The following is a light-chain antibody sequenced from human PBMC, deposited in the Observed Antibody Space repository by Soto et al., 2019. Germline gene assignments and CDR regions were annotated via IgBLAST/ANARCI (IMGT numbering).Light chain of an antibody. CDR3: EQYYSVPPT. CDR1: QSVLYTSDNKKY. J-gene: IGKJ4*01. CDR2: WAS. V-gene: IGKV4-1*01. Sequence: DILMTQSPDSLAVSLGERATINCKSSQSVLYTSDNKKYLAWYQQKPGQPPKLLIYWASTRESGVPDRFSGSVSGTDFTLSINSVQAEDVAVYYCEQYYSVPPTFGGGTKVEIK.